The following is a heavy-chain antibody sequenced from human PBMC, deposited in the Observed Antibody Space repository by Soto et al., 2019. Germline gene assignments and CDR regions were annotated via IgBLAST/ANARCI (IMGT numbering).Heavy chain of an antibody. V-gene: IGHV5-51*01. CDR3: ARHSSGPNSHVDY. J-gene: IGHJ4*01. Sequence: PGRSLKISCKGSGYSFSTYWIAWVRQTPEKGLEWIGIISAGHSKVRYSPSFEGQVTISVDKSIATAYLQWNTLKASDTAIYYCARHSSGPNSHVDYWGQGTLVTVSS. CDR2: ISAGHSKV. D-gene: IGHD1-26*01. CDR1: GYSFSTYW.